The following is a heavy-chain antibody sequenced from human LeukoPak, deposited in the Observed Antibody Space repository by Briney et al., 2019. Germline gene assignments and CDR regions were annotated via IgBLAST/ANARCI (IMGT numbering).Heavy chain of an antibody. D-gene: IGHD3-10*01. CDR3: ARAMVRGVIIPPFDY. J-gene: IGHJ4*02. Sequence: GGSLRLSCAASGFTFSSYGMHWVRQAPGKGLEWVAFIRYDGSNKYYADSVKGRFTISRDNSKNTLYLQMNSLRAEDTAVYYCARAMVRGVIIPPFDYWGQGTLVTVSS. CDR1: GFTFSSYG. V-gene: IGHV3-30*02. CDR2: IRYDGSNK.